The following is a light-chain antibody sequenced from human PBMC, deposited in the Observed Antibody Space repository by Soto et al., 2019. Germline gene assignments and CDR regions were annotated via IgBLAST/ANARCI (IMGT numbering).Light chain of an antibody. Sequence: DIQMTQSPSTLSASVGDRVTITCRASQSVNTWLAWYQQKPGKAPKTLIYDASDLESGVPSRFSGSGSGTEFTLTISRLQPDDFATYYCQQYHAYSRTFGQGNKVDIK. CDR2: DAS. J-gene: IGKJ1*01. CDR3: QQYHAYSRT. V-gene: IGKV1-5*01. CDR1: QSVNTW.